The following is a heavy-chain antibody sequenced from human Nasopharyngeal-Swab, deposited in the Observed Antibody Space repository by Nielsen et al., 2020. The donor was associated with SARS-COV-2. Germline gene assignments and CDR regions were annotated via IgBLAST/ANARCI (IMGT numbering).Heavy chain of an antibody. V-gene: IGHV1-69*06. CDR1: GGTFSSYA. D-gene: IGHD3-9*01. J-gene: IGHJ4*02. CDR2: IIPIFGTA. CDR3: ARGLDDILTGYYGTDY. Sequence: SVKVSCKASGGTFSSYAISWVRQAPGQGLEWMGGIIPIFGTANYAQKFQGRVTITADKSTSTAYMELSSLRSEDTAVYYCARGLDDILTGYYGTDYWGQGTLVTVSS.